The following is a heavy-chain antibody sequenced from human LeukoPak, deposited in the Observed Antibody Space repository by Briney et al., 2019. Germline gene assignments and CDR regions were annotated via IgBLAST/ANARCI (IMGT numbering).Heavy chain of an antibody. Sequence: SVEVSCKASGGTFSSYAISWVRQAPGQGLEWMGGIIPIFGTANYAQKFQGRVTITADESTSTAYMELSSLRSEDTAVYYCARDAHCSGGSCYYDAFDIWGQGTMVTVSS. V-gene: IGHV1-69*13. CDR3: ARDAHCSGGSCYYDAFDI. J-gene: IGHJ3*02. CDR2: IIPIFGTA. CDR1: GGTFSSYA. D-gene: IGHD2-15*01.